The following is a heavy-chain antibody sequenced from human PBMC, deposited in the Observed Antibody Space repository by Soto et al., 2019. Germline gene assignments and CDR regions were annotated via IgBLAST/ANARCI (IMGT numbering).Heavy chain of an antibody. Sequence: QVQLVQSGAEVKKPGSSVKVSCKASGGTFSSYTISWVRQAPGQGLEWMGRIIPILGIANYAQKFQGRVMITADKSTSTAYMELSSLRSEDTAVYYCASLMGPGIAVAGDGSFDYWGQGTLVTVSS. CDR2: IIPILGIA. D-gene: IGHD6-19*01. J-gene: IGHJ4*02. V-gene: IGHV1-69*02. CDR3: ASLMGPGIAVAGDGSFDY. CDR1: GGTFSSYT.